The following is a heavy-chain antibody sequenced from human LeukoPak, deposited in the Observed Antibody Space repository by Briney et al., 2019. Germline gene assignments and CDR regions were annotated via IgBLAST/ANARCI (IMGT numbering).Heavy chain of an antibody. CDR3: AKGVGVVVVAADVYGMDV. CDR1: GFTFSSYG. V-gene: IGHV3-30*18. Sequence: PGGSLRLSCAASGFTFSSYGMHWVRQAPGKGLEWVAVISYDGSNKYYADSVKGRFTISRDNSKNTLYLQMNSLRAEDTAVYYCAKGVGVVVVAADVYGMDVWGQGTTVTVSS. D-gene: IGHD2-15*01. J-gene: IGHJ6*02. CDR2: ISYDGSNK.